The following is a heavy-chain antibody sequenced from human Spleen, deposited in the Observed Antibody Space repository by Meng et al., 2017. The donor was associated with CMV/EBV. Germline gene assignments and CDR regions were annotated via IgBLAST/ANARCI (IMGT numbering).Heavy chain of an antibody. CDR1: GGSYSNSNYY. V-gene: IGHV4-61*01. CDR3: ARTHVGALDS. Sequence: CTVSGGSYSNSNYYWSWIRQPPGKGLEWIAYIYYTGSTNYNPSLKSRITTSVDTSKDQFSLRLRFVTAADTAVYYCARTHVGALDSWGQGTLVTVSS. J-gene: IGHJ4*02. CDR2: IYYTGST. D-gene: IGHD1-26*01.